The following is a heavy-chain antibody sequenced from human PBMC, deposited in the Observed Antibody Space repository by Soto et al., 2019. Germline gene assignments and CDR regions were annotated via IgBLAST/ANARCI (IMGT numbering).Heavy chain of an antibody. J-gene: IGHJ4*02. CDR2: IYYSGST. CDR3: ASIHSDFWSGYHRN. CDR1: GGSISSSSYY. V-gene: IGHV4-39*01. D-gene: IGHD3-3*01. Sequence: QLQLQESGPGLVKPSETLSLTCTVSGGSISSSSYYWGWIRQPPGKGLEWIGSIYYSGSTYYNPSLKSRVTISVDTSKNQFSLKLSSVTAADTAVYYCASIHSDFWSGYHRNWGQGTLVTVSS.